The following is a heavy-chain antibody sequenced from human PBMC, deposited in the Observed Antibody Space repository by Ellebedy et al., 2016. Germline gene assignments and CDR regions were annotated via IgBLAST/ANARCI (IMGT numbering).Heavy chain of an antibody. CDR3: AKAYYDILTGYSEDAFDI. CDR2: ISGSGGST. D-gene: IGHD3-9*01. CDR1: GFTFSSYA. V-gene: IGHV3-23*01. J-gene: IGHJ3*02. Sequence: GGSLRLXXAASGFTFSSYAMSWVRQAPGKGLEWVSAISGSGGSTYYADSVKGRFTISRDNSKNTLYLQMNSLRAEDTAVYYCAKAYYDILTGYSEDAFDIWGQGTMVTVSS.